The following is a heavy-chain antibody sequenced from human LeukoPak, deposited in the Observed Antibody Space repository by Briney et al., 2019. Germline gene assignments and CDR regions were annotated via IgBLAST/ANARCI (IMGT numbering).Heavy chain of an antibody. D-gene: IGHD4-23*01. Sequence: PGGSLRLSCAASGFTVNKAWMIWVRQAPGKGLEWVARIKTKPEGGTTDYAAPVKGRFTISRDDSKNTLYLQMNSLKTEDTAVYYCTSSGSRWDYFDYWGQGTLATVSS. CDR2: IKTKPEGGTT. J-gene: IGHJ4*02. CDR3: TSSGSRWDYFDY. V-gene: IGHV3-15*05. CDR1: GFTVNKAW.